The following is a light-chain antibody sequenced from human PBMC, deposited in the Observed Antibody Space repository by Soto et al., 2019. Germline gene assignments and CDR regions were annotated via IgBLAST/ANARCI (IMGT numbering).Light chain of an antibody. CDR1: ESISSSY. CDR2: GAS. V-gene: IGKV3-20*01. Sequence: EIVLTQFPGTLSLSPGESATLSCRTSESISSSYLAWYQQRPGQPPRLLIYGASKTATGIPGRFSGSGSGTDFTLSISRLEPEDFGMYYCQQYSASPRTFGQGTKLEIK. CDR3: QQYSASPRT. J-gene: IGKJ2*01.